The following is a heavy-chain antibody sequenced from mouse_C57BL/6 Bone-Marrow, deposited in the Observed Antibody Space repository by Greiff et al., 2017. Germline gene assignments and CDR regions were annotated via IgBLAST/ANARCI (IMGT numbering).Heavy chain of an antibody. CDR1: GFTFSDYG. Sequence: EVMLVESGGGLVKPGRSLKLSCAASGFTFSDYGMHWVRQAPEKGLAWVAYISSGSSTIYYADTVKGRFTISRDNAKNTLFLKMTSLRSEETAMYYCAVPLAEWGQVALVTVSA. D-gene: IGHD3-3*01. J-gene: IGHJ3*02. CDR2: ISSGSSTI. CDR3: AVPLAE. V-gene: IGHV5-17*01.